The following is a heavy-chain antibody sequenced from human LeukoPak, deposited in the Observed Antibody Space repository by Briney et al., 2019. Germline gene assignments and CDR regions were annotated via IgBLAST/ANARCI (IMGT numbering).Heavy chain of an antibody. J-gene: IGHJ3*02. Sequence: GGSLRLSCATSGFTFNNAWMNWVRQAPGKGLEWVGRIKSKGDGGTTDYAAPVKGRFTISRDNSKNTLYLQMNSLRAEDTAVYYCARDRDCSGGSCYSRAFDIWGQGTMVTVSS. CDR1: GFTFNNAW. CDR3: ARDRDCSGGSCYSRAFDI. D-gene: IGHD2-15*01. CDR2: IKSKGDGGTT. V-gene: IGHV3-15*01.